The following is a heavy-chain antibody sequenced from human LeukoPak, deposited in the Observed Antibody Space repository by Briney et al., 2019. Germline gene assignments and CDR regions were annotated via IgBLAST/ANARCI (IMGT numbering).Heavy chain of an antibody. CDR1: GGSISSGSYY. CDR2: IYTSGST. D-gene: IGHD5-18*01. CDR3: ARDARTAMVRRGYYYYYMDV. V-gene: IGHV4-61*02. Sequence: SETLSLTCTVSGGSISSGSYYWSWIRQPAGKGLEWIGRIYTSGSTNYNPSLKSRVTISVDTSKNQFSLKLSSVTAADTAVYYCARDARTAMVRRGYYYYYMDVWGKGTTVTISS. J-gene: IGHJ6*03.